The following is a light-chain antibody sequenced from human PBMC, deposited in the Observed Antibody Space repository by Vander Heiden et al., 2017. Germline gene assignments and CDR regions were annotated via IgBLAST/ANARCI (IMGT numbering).Light chain of an antibody. CDR2: SNN. J-gene: IGLJ3*02. V-gene: IGLV1-44*01. CDR1: SSNIGSNT. CDR3: AAWDDSLNGLWV. Sequence: QSVLTQPPSASGTPGQRVTISCSGSSSNIGSNTVNWYQQLPGTAPNLLIYSNNTRPSGVPDRVSGSKSGTSASLAISGRQSEDEADYYCAAWDDSLNGLWVFGGGTKLTVL.